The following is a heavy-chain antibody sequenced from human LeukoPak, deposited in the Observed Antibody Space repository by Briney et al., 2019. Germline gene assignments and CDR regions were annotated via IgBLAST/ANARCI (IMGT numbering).Heavy chain of an antibody. J-gene: IGHJ4*02. V-gene: IGHV4-61*05. CDR2: IYYSGST. Sequence: SETLSLTCTVSGGSISSSSYYWGWIRQPPGKGLEWIGYIYYSGSTNYNPSLKSRVTISVDTSKNQFSLKLSSVTAADTAVYYCATLYGHDYVEYFDYWGQGTLVTVSS. CDR1: GGSISSSSYY. CDR3: ATLYGHDYVEYFDY. D-gene: IGHD4-17*01.